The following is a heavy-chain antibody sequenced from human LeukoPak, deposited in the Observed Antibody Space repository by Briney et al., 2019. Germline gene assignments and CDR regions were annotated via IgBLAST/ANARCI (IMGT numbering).Heavy chain of an antibody. CDR3: ARGDIYDSTFFDY. CDR1: GGSFSGYY. Sequence: SSETLSLTCAVYGGSFSGYYWSWICQPPGKGLEWIGEINHSGSTNYNPSLKSRVTISVDTSKNQFSLKLSSVTAADTAVYYCARGDIYDSTFFDYWGQGTLVTVSS. J-gene: IGHJ4*02. V-gene: IGHV4-34*01. D-gene: IGHD3-22*01. CDR2: INHSGST.